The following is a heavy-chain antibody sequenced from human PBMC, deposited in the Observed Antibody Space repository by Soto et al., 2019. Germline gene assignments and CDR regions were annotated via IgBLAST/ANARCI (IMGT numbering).Heavy chain of an antibody. D-gene: IGHD4-17*01. V-gene: IGHV4-59*01. CDR1: GGSISSYY. CDR3: ARGIHDYGDFLYYYYGMDV. Sequence: SETLSLTCTVSGGSISSYYWSWIRQPPGKGLEWIGYIYYSGSTNYNPSLKSRVTISVDTSKNQFSLKLSSVTAADTAVYYCARGIHDYGDFLYYYYGMDVWGQGTTVTVSS. CDR2: IYYSGST. J-gene: IGHJ6*02.